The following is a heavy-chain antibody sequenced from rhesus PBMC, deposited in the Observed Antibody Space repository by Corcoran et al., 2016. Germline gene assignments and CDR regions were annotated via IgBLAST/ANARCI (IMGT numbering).Heavy chain of an antibody. J-gene: IGHJ4*01. Sequence: QVQLVQSGAEVKKPGASVKLSCKASGYTFSIYAISWVRQAPGQGLEWMGGNIPVGGITNYATKFQGRVTITADTSTSTAYMELSSLRSEDTAVYYCARVGEAAAGTGQFDYWGQGVLVTVSS. D-gene: IGHD6-31*01. CDR2: NIPVGGIT. CDR3: ARVGEAAAGTGQFDY. V-gene: IGHV1-151*01. CDR1: GYTFSIYA.